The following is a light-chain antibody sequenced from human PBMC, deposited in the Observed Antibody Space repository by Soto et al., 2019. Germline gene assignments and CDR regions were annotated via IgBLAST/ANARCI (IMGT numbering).Light chain of an antibody. Sequence: EVVLTQSPGTLSLSPGERATLSCRASQTVSSSYLAWYQQKAGQAPRLLIYGASNRATGIPDRFSGSGSGTDFTLTISRLEPEDFVMYYCQQYDMSPPRLTFGGGTKVEFK. CDR2: GAS. CDR3: QQYDMSPPRLT. CDR1: QTVSSSY. V-gene: IGKV3-20*01. J-gene: IGKJ4*01.